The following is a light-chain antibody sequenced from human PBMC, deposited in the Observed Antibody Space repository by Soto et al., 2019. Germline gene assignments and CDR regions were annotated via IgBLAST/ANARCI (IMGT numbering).Light chain of an antibody. CDR2: EVS. J-gene: IGLJ2*01. Sequence: QSVLTQPPSASGSPGQSVTISCIGTSSDVAAYNYVSWYQQFPGKAPKLMIYEVSKRPSGVPDRFSGSKSGNTASLTVSGLQAEDEGDYYCSSYAGSNNLVFGGGTKLTVL. CDR3: SSYAGSNNLV. V-gene: IGLV2-8*01. CDR1: SSDVAAYNY.